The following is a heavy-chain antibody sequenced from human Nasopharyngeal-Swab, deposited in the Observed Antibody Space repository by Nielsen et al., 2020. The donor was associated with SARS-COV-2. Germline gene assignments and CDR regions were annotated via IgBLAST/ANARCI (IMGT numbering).Heavy chain of an antibody. Sequence: WIRQPPGKGLEWLGFTRRKDFGGTTEYAASVKGRVTISRDDSKSIAYLEINSLKTEDTAVYYCTRESCSGGNCYWGDYFDYWGQGTLVTASS. CDR3: TRESCSGGNCYWGDYFDY. J-gene: IGHJ4*02. CDR2: TRRKDFGGTT. D-gene: IGHD2-15*01. V-gene: IGHV3-49*02.